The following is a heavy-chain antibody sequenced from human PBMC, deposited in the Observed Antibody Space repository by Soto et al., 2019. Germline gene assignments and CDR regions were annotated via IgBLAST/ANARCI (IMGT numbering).Heavy chain of an antibody. D-gene: IGHD5-12*01. CDR1: GFTFSSYG. CDR2: ISYDGSNK. CDR3: AKQSNKVATLGEYYFDY. J-gene: IGHJ4*02. Sequence: GGSLRLSCAASGFTFSSYGMHWVRQAPGKGLEWVAVISYDGSNKYYADSVKGRFTISRDNSKNTLYLQMNSLRAEDTAVYSCAKQSNKVATLGEYYFDYWGQGTLVTVSS. V-gene: IGHV3-30*18.